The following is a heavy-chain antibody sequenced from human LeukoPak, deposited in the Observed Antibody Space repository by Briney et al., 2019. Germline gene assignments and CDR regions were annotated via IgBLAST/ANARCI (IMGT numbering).Heavy chain of an antibody. CDR1: GFTFGDYA. CDR2: IRSKAYGGTT. V-gene: IGHV3-49*04. D-gene: IGHD3-10*01. CDR3: TRALMVRGVDDY. J-gene: IGHJ4*02. Sequence: GGSLRLSCTASGFTFGDYAMSWVRQAPGKGLEWVGFIRSKAYGGTTEYAASVKGRFTIPRDDSKSIAYLQMNSLKTEDTAVYYCTRALMVRGVDDYWGQGTLVTVSS.